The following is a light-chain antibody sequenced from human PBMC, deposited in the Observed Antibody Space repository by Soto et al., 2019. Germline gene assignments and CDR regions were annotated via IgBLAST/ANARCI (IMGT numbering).Light chain of an antibody. J-gene: IGKJ1*01. CDR3: QQYNSYPWT. CDR1: QSISSW. V-gene: IGKV1-5*01. CDR2: DAS. Sequence: QLTQSPSSLSASVGDRVTITCRASQSISSWLAWYQQKPGKAPKLLIYDASSLESGVPSRFSGSGSGTEFTLTISSLQPDDFATYYCQQYNSYPWTFGQGSKVDIK.